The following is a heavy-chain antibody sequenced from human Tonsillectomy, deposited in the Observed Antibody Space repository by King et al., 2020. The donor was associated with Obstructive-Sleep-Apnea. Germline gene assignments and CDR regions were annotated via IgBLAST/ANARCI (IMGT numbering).Heavy chain of an antibody. Sequence: QLQESGPGLVKPSETLSLTCTVSGYSVISGYYWGWIRQPPGKRLEWIGSIYHSGSVYDNPSLKSRLTISVDTSKNQFSLKLSSVTAADTAVYFCARDCFDTSDYSPCYWGQGTLVTVSS. V-gene: IGHV4-38-2*02. D-gene: IGHD3-22*01. J-gene: IGHJ4*02. CDR2: IYHSGSV. CDR1: GYSVISGYY. CDR3: ARDCFDTSDYSPCY.